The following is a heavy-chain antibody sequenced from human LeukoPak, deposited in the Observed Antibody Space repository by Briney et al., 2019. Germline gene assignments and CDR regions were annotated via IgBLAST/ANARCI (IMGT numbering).Heavy chain of an antibody. D-gene: IGHD1-26*01. Sequence: GGSLRLSCEASGFIFRRYGMSWVRRGPGKGLEWVSGISESGDWSSYADSVKGRFTISRDNSKNSLYLQMNSLRAEDTAVYYCARDKVVGATIFDYWGQGTLVTVSS. CDR2: ISESGDWS. CDR1: GFIFRRYG. V-gene: IGHV3-23*01. J-gene: IGHJ4*02. CDR3: ARDKVVGATIFDY.